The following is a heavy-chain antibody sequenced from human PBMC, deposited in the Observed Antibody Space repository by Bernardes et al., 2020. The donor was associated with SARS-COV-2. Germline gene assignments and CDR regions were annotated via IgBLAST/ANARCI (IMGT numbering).Heavy chain of an antibody. D-gene: IGHD1-1*01. Sequence: GGSLRLCCAASGFTVSSNYMSWVRQAPGKGLEWVSVIYSGGSTYYADSVKGRFTISRDNSKNTLYLQMNSLRAEDTAVYYCARSWRGTTRYFDLWGRGTLVTVSS. CDR3: ARSWRGTTRYFDL. CDR2: IYSGGST. CDR1: GFTVSSNY. V-gene: IGHV3-53*01. J-gene: IGHJ2*01.